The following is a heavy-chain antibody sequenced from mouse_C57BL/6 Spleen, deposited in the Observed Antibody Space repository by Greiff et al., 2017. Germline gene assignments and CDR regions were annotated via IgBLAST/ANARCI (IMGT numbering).Heavy chain of an antibody. Sequence: EVQLQQSGAELVRPGASVKLSCTASGFNIKDYYMHWVKQRPEQGLEWIGRIDPEDGDNEYAPKFQGKATMTADKSSNTAYLKLSSLTSEDTAVYYCTTSNYHKDWFAYWGQGTLVTVSA. D-gene: IGHD1-1*01. CDR1: GFNIKDYY. CDR3: TTSNYHKDWFAY. CDR2: IDPEDGDN. J-gene: IGHJ3*01. V-gene: IGHV14-1*01.